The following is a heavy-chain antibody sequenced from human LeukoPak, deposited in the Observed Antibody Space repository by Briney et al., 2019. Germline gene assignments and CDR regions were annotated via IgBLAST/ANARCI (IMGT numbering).Heavy chain of an antibody. CDR3: AKDKVYNNDWGRFDF. V-gene: IGHV3-23*01. J-gene: IGHJ4*02. Sequence: PGGSLRLSCVASGFTFDSYAINWVRQAPGKGLEWVSSISGSGANTRYADSVKGRFTVSRDNSKNTLYLQMNSLRAEDTAVYYCAKDKVYNNDWGRFDFWGQGTLVTASS. CDR1: GFTFDSYA. D-gene: IGHD3-16*01. CDR2: ISGSGANT.